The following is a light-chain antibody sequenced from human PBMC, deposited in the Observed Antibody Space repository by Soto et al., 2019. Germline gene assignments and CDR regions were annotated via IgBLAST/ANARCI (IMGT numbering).Light chain of an antibody. CDR2: DVS. V-gene: IGLV2-14*03. J-gene: IGLJ1*01. CDR3: SSYASSNTYV. CDR1: SSDFGGYRF. Sequence: SVLTQAASVSGSPGQSITVSCTGTSSDFGGYRFVALYQQHPGKALKLMIYDVSNRPSGVSNRFSGSKFGNTASLTISGLQAEDEADYYCSSYASSNTYVFGTGIKVTVL.